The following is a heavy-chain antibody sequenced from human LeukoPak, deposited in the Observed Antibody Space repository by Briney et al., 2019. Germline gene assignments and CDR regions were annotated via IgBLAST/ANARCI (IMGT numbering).Heavy chain of an antibody. CDR2: MNPNSGNT. V-gene: IGHV1-8*01. CDR3: ARAGQEDYLWGTYRDDY. D-gene: IGHD3-16*02. CDR1: GYTFTSYD. Sequence: ASVKLSCKASGYTFTSYDIIWVRQATGQGLVWMGWMNPNSGNTGYAQKFQGRVTMTSNTSTSAASMELSSLRSEDTAIYYCARAGQEDYLWGTYRDDYWGQGTLVTVSS. J-gene: IGHJ4*02.